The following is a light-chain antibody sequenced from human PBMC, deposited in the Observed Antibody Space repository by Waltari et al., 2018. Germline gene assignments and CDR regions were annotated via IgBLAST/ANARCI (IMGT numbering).Light chain of an antibody. V-gene: IGKV1-13*02. CDR1: QGISNA. J-gene: IGKJ3*01. CDR3: QQRNSYPFT. CDR2: AAS. Sequence: AIQMTQSPSSLSASVGDKVTITCRASQGISNALAGYQQKPGKAPKLLIYAASNLQSGVPSRFSGSGSGTDFTLTISSLQPEDFAVYYCQQRNSYPFTFGPGTKLDIK.